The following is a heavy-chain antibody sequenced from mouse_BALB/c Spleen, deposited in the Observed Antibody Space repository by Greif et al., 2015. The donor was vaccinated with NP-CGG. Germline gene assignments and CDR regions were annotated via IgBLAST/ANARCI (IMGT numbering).Heavy chain of an antibody. CDR2: IWSGGST. Sequence: QVQLQQPGPGLVQPSQSLSITCTVSGFSLTSYGVHWVRQSPGKGLEWLGVIWSGGSTDYNAAFISRLSISKDNSKSQVFFKMNSLQANDTAIYYCANWDFDYWGQGTTLTVSS. CDR3: ANWDFDY. CDR1: GFSLTSYG. J-gene: IGHJ2*01. V-gene: IGHV2-2*02. D-gene: IGHD4-1*01.